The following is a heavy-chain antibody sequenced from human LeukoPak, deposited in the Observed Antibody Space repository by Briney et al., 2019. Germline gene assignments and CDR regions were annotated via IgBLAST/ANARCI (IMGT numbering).Heavy chain of an antibody. CDR3: ARVHATGYFSLDLGY. Sequence: ASVKVSCKASGYAFTGYFMHWVRQAPGQGLDWMGWINPNTGGTKYAQKFQGRVTMTRDTSIGTAYMELSTVTSDDTAVYFCARVHATGYFSLDLGYWGQGTLVTVSS. CDR1: GYAFTGYF. V-gene: IGHV1-2*02. CDR2: INPNTGGT. J-gene: IGHJ4*02. D-gene: IGHD3-9*01.